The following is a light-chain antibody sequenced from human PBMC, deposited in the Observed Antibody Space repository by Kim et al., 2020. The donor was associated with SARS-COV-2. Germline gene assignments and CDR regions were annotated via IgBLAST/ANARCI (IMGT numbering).Light chain of an antibody. CDR1: QDIGNF. CDR3: QQYYSYSIT. CDR2: VAS. J-gene: IGKJ5*01. V-gene: IGKV1-16*02. Sequence: DIQMTQSPSSLSASVGDRVTITCRATQDIGNFLAWFQQKPGQAPKSLIYVASRLQSGVPSKFSGSGSRRDFTLTISSLQPEDSATYYCQQYYSYSITFGQGTRLEIK.